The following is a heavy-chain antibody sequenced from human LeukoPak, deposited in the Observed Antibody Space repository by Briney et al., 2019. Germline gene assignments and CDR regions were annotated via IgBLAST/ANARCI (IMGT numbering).Heavy chain of an antibody. Sequence: PSETLSLTCTVSGGSISSYYWGWIRQPPGKGLEWIGSIYYSGSTYYNPSLESRVTISVDTSKNQFSLKLSSVTAADTALYYCARHGAVIGPAYWFDPWGQGTLVTVSS. J-gene: IGHJ5*02. V-gene: IGHV4-39*01. CDR1: GGSISSYY. CDR2: IYYSGST. D-gene: IGHD2-21*01. CDR3: ARHGAVIGPAYWFDP.